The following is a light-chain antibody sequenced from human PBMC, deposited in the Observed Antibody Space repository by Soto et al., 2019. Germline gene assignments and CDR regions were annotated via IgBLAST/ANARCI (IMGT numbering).Light chain of an antibody. CDR3: VAWDDSLKGVV. CDR2: NNN. Sequence: QSVLTQPPSASGTPGQRVTISCSGSRSNIGRNTVNWFQQLPGTAPELLTYNNNQRPSGVPDRFSASKSGTSGSLAISGLQSEDEAAYYCVAWDDSLKGVVFGGGTKVTVL. V-gene: IGLV1-44*01. J-gene: IGLJ3*02. CDR1: RSNIGRNT.